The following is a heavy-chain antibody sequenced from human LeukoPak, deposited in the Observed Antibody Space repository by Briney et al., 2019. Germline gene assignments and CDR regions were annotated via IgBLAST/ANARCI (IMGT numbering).Heavy chain of an antibody. D-gene: IGHD2-8*01. CDR3: ARVGGVGVDIVLMVYGAFDI. CDR1: GYTFTGYY. J-gene: IGHJ3*02. CDR2: INPNSGGT. V-gene: IGHV1-2*02. Sequence: ASVKVSCKASGYTFTGYYMHWVRQAPGQGLEWMGWINPNSGGTNYAQKFQGRVTLTRDTSISTAYMELSRLRSDDTAVYYCARVGGVGVDIVLMVYGAFDIWGQGTMVTVSS.